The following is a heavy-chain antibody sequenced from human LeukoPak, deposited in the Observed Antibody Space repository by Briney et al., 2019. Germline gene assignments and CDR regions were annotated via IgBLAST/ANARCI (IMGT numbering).Heavy chain of an antibody. V-gene: IGHV4-39*01. CDR1: GGSISSSSYY. D-gene: IGHD2-2*02. CDR3: ARSCRGSSTSCYSTGWFDP. CDR2: IYYSGST. Sequence: SETLSLTCTVSGGSISSSSYYWGWIRQPPGEGLEWIGSIYYSGSTYYNPSLKSRVTISVDTSKNQFSLKLSSVTAADTAVYYCARSCRGSSTSCYSTGWFDPWGQGTLVTVSS. J-gene: IGHJ5*02.